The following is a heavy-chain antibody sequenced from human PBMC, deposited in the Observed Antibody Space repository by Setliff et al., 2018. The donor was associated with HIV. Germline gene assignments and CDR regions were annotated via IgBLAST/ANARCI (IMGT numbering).Heavy chain of an antibody. CDR1: GYTFTSYA. V-gene: IGHV1-3*01. D-gene: IGHD3-9*01. Sequence: GASVKVSCKASGYTFTSYAMHWVRQAPGQRLEWMGWINAGNGNTKYSQKFQGRVTITRDTSASTAYMELSSLRSEDTAVYYCARVPKPLRYFSPNGAFDIWGQGTMVTVSS. CDR2: INAGNGNT. CDR3: ARVPKPLRYFSPNGAFDI. J-gene: IGHJ3*02.